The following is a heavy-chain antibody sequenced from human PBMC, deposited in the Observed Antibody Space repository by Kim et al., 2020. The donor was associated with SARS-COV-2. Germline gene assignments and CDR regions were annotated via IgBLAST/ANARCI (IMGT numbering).Heavy chain of an antibody. D-gene: IGHD1-1*01. V-gene: IGHV3-23*01. CDR2: ISGSGTIT. CDR3: AKDLGLETTTSVFDY. J-gene: IGHJ4*02. Sequence: GGSLRLSCAASGFTFSSYAMNWVRQAPGKGLEWVSVISGSGTITYYADSVKGRFTISRDSSKNTLYPQMNSLRAEDTAVYYCAKDLGLETTTSVFDYWGQGTLVTVSS. CDR1: GFTFSSYA.